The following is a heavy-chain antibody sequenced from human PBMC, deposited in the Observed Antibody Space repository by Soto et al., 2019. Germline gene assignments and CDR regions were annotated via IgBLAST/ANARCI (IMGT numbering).Heavy chain of an antibody. CDR3: ARRVRTVRGGWFDP. CDR1: GGSISSSSYY. J-gene: IGHJ5*02. V-gene: IGHV4-39*01. Sequence: QLQLQESGPGLVKPSETLSLTCTVSGGSISSSSYYWDWIRQPPGKGLEWIGSLYYSGSTYYNPSLKSRVTISVDTSKNQFSLKLSSVIAADTAVYYCARRVRTVRGGWFDPWGQGTLVTVSS. D-gene: IGHD3-10*01. CDR2: LYYSGST.